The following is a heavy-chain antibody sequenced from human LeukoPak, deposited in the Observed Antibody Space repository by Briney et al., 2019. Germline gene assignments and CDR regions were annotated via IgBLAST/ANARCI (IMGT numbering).Heavy chain of an antibody. D-gene: IGHD1-26*01. Sequence: PGGSLRLSCAASGFTFSSNYMRWVRQAPGKGLECVSAISGSGGSTYYADSVRGRFTISRDNFKNTIYMQMNRLRAEDTAIYYCARTGGGGGYRFDYWGQGTLVTVSS. CDR3: ARTGGGGGYRFDY. J-gene: IGHJ4*02. CDR2: ISGSGGST. V-gene: IGHV3-23*01. CDR1: GFTFSSNY.